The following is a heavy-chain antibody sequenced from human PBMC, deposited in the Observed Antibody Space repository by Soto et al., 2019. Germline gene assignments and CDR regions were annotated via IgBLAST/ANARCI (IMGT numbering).Heavy chain of an antibody. D-gene: IGHD3-22*01. Sequence: EVQLVESGGGLVEPGGSLRLSCTASEFTFSNAWMTCVRQAPEKGLEWVGRIKSKTDGGTTDYAAPVKGRFTISRDDSKNTMYLQMNSLKTEDTAVYYCTFPRGPMIRPWGQGTLVTVSS. V-gene: IGHV3-15*01. CDR3: TFPRGPMIRP. J-gene: IGHJ5*02. CDR2: IKSKTDGGTT. CDR1: EFTFSNAW.